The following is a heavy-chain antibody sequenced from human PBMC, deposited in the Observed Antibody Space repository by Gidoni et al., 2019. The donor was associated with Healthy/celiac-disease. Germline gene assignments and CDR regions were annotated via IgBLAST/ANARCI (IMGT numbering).Heavy chain of an antibody. J-gene: IGHJ4*02. CDR2: ICCSGGST. V-gene: IGHV3-23*01. CDR1: GFTFSSYA. D-gene: IGHD6-19*01. CDR3: AKGGLIAVAQEEFDY. Sequence: EVQLLESGGGLVQPGGSLRLSSAASGFTFSSYAMSWVRQAPGKGLEWVSAICCSGGSTYYAYSVNGRFTISRDNSKNPLYLQMNSRRAEDTAVYYCAKGGLIAVAQEEFDYWGQGTLVTVSS.